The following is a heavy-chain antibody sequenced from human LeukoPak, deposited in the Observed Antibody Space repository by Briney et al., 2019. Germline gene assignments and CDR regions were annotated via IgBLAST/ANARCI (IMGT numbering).Heavy chain of an antibody. D-gene: IGHD4-11*01. V-gene: IGHV3-21*01. Sequence: GGSLRLSCAASGFTFSSYSMNWVRQAPGEGLEWVSSISSSSSYIYYADSVKGRFTISRDNAKNSLYLQMNSLRAEDTAVYYCARDRSDYSDYYYYYMDVWGKGTTVTVSS. J-gene: IGHJ6*03. CDR2: ISSSSSYI. CDR3: ARDRSDYSDYYYYYMDV. CDR1: GFTFSSYS.